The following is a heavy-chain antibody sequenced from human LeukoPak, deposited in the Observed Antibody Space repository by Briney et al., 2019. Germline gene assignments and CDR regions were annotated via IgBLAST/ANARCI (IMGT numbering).Heavy chain of an antibody. CDR2: INSDGSTT. J-gene: IGHJ4*02. CDR3: ARRSSGSSPYYFDY. Sequence: GGSQRLSCAASGFTISGYWMHWVRQAPGKGLVWVSRINSDGSTTTYADSVKGRFTITRDNAKNTLYLEMNSLRAEDTAVYYCARRSSGSSPYYFDYWGQGTLVTVSS. V-gene: IGHV3-74*01. D-gene: IGHD1-26*01. CDR1: GFTISGYW.